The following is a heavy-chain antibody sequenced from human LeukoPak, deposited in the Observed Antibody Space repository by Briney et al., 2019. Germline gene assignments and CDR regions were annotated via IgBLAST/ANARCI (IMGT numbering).Heavy chain of an antibody. D-gene: IGHD2/OR15-2a*01. CDR3: ARHGFYWFDT. V-gene: IGHV4-39*01. J-gene: IGHJ5*02. Sequence: SETLSLTCTVSGGSISSSSYYWGWIRQPPGKGLEWVVRIYYSGSTYYHPSLKSRVTIYVETSKIQSSLKLSSVTATDTAVYSCARHGFYWFDTSGQGTLVTVSS. CDR2: IYYSGST. CDR1: GGSISSSSYY.